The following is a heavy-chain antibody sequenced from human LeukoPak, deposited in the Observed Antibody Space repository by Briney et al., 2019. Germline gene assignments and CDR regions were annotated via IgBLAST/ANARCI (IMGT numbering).Heavy chain of an antibody. CDR3: ARGPPSYSSRTNWFDP. V-gene: IGHV3-21*01. CDR1: GFTFSSYS. Sequence: GGSLRLSCAASGFTFSSYSMNWARQAPGTGLEWVSSISISGSYIYYADSVKGRFTISRDNAKNSLYLQMNSLRAEDTAVYYCARGPPSYSSRTNWFDPWGQGTLITVSS. J-gene: IGHJ5*02. D-gene: IGHD6-13*01. CDR2: ISISGSYI.